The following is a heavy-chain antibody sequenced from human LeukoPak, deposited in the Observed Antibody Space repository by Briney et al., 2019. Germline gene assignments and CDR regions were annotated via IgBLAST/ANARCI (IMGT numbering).Heavy chain of an antibody. J-gene: IGHJ4*02. CDR3: ARGEITIFGVVITN. Sequence: SETLSLTCTVSGGAISSYYWSWIRQPPGKGLEWIGYIYYSGSTNYNPSLKSRVTISVDTSKNQFSLKLSSVTAADTAVYYCARGEITIFGVVITNWGQGTLVTVSS. D-gene: IGHD3-3*01. V-gene: IGHV4-59*01. CDR2: IYYSGST. CDR1: GGAISSYY.